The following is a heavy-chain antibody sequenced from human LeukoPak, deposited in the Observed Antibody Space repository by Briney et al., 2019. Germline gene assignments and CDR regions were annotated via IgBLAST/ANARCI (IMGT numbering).Heavy chain of an antibody. D-gene: IGHD3-22*01. J-gene: IGHJ4*02. V-gene: IGHV4-59*12. Sequence: SETLSLTCTVSGGSISSYYWSWIRQPPGKGLEWIGSIYHSGSTYYNPSLKSRVTISVDTSKNQFSLKLSSVTAADTAVYYCARVSRGYYDSSGMAIDYWGQGTLVTVSS. CDR3: ARVSRGYYDSSGMAIDY. CDR1: GGSISSYY. CDR2: IYHSGST.